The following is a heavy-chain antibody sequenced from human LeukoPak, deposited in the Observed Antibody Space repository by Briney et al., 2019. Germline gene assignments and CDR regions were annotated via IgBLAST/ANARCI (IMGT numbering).Heavy chain of an antibody. CDR3: ARGYSSSWNYFDY. Sequence: SETLSLTWTVAGGSISNYWGSWIRQPPGKGLELFGYVFDSGGTNYNPSLKSRVTISVDTSKKQFSLKLSSVTAADTAVYYCARGYSSSWNYFDYWGQGTLVTVSS. CDR2: VFDSGGT. V-gene: IGHV4-59*01. J-gene: IGHJ4*02. CDR1: GGSISNYW. D-gene: IGHD6-13*01.